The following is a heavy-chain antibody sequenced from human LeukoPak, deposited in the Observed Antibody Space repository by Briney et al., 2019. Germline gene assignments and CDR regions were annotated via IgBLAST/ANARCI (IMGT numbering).Heavy chain of an antibody. V-gene: IGHV4-39*01. CDR2: IYYSGST. Sequence: SQTLSLTCTVSGGSISSSSYYWGWIRQPPGKGLEWIGSIYYSGSTYYNPSLKSRVTISVDTSKNQFSLKLSSVTAADTAVYYCARPQDIVVVPAAPRHAFDIWGQGTMVTVSS. CDR3: ARPQDIVVVPAAPRHAFDI. D-gene: IGHD2-2*01. J-gene: IGHJ3*02. CDR1: GGSISSSSYY.